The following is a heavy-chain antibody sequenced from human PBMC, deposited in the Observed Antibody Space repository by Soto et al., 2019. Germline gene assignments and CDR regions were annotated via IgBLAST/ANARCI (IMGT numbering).Heavy chain of an antibody. CDR3: AKGPSYASGLGQSWFDP. J-gene: IGHJ5*02. CDR2: ISWNGDTK. V-gene: IGHV3-9*01. CDR1: GFIFDDYG. D-gene: IGHD3-10*01. Sequence: EVQLVESGGGLVQPGRSLRLSCAASGFIFDDYGMHWVRQAPGKGLEWVSGISWNGDTKGYADSVKGRFTISRDNAKNCLYLQRNHPRVENTALYYCAKGPSYASGLGQSWFDPWGEGTLVTVSS.